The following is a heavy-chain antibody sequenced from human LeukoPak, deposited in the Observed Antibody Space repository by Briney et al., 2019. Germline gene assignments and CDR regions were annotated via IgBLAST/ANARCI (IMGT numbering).Heavy chain of an antibody. CDR3: AREGYSYGYELDY. CDR2: ISYDGSNK. V-gene: IGHV3-30-3*01. J-gene: IGHJ4*02. CDR1: GFTFSSYA. Sequence: GGSLRLSCAASGFTFSSYAMHGVRQAPGKGREWVAVISYDGSNKYYADSVKGRFTISRDNSKNTLYLQMNSLRAEHTAVYYCAREGYSYGYELDYWGQGTLVTVSS. D-gene: IGHD5-18*01.